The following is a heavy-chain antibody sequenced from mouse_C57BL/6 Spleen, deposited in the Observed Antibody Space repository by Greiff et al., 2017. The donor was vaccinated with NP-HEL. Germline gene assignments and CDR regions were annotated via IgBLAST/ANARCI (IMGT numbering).Heavy chain of an antibody. V-gene: IGHV1-7*01. CDR3: ARGEYYYCSSYWWYFDV. CDR2: INPSSGYT. D-gene: IGHD1-1*01. CDR1: GYTFTSYW. J-gene: IGHJ1*03. Sequence: VQLQQSGAELAKPGASVKLSCKASGYTFTSYWMHWVKQRPGQGLEWIGYINPSSGYTKYNQKFKGKATLTADKSSSTAYMQLTSLTYEDSAVYYCARGEYYYCSSYWWYFDVWGTGTTVTVSS.